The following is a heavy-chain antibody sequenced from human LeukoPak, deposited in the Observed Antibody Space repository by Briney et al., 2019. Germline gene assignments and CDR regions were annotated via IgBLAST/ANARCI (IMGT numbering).Heavy chain of an antibody. CDR3: ARDHEYYDSSGYYFGY. Sequence: ASVKVSCKASGYTFTGYYVHWVRQAPGQGLEWMGRINPNSGGTNYAQKFQGRVTMTRDTSISTAYMELSRLRSDDAAVYYCARDHEYYDSSGYYFGYWGQGTLVTASS. D-gene: IGHD3-22*01. J-gene: IGHJ4*02. V-gene: IGHV1-2*06. CDR1: GYTFTGYY. CDR2: INPNSGGT.